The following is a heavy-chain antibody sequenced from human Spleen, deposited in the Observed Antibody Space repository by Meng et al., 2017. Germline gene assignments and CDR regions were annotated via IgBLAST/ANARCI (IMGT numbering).Heavy chain of an antibody. V-gene: IGHV3-9*01. CDR3: ARNHRSGYHNYYYDYGLDV. J-gene: IGHJ6*02. CDR2: ISWNSGSI. CDR1: GFTFDDYA. D-gene: IGHD3-3*01. Sequence: SLKISCAASGFTFDDYAMHWVRQAPGKGLEWVSHISWNSGSIGYADSVKGRFTISRDNAKNSLYLQMNSLRPEDTALYYCARNHRSGYHNYYYDYGLDVWGQGTTVTVSS.